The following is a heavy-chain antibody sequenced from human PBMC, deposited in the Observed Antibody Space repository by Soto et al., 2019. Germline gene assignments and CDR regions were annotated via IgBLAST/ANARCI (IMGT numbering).Heavy chain of an antibody. CDR3: ARDRMGRTVTHGFY. D-gene: IGHD4-17*01. J-gene: IGHJ4*02. CDR1: GGTFSSYT. V-gene: IGHV1-69*08. CDR2: IIPILGIA. Sequence: QVQLVQSGAEVKKPGSSVKVSCKASGGTFSSYTISWVRQAPGQGLEWMGRIIPILGIANYAQKFQGRVTTTADKSTSTAYMELSSLRSEDTAVYYCARDRMGRTVTHGFYWGQGTLVTVSS.